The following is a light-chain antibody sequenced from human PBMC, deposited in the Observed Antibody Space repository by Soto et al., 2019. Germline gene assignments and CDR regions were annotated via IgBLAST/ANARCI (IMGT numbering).Light chain of an antibody. CDR3: QQYNTWRSIT. CDR2: DTS. J-gene: IGKJ5*01. CDR1: QSVSNK. V-gene: IGKV3-15*01. Sequence: EIVMTQSPDTMSVSPVERDNVFCSPSQSVSNKLAWYQHKPGQAPRVLIYDTSTRAAGIPARFSGSGSGTDFTLTISSLQSEDFAVYYCQQYNTWRSITFGQGTRLEI.